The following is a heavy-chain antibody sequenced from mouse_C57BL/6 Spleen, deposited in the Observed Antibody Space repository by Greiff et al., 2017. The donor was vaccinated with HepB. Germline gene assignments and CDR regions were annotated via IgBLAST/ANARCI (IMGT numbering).Heavy chain of an antibody. Sequence: EVKLVASGGGLVKPGGSLKLSCAASGFTFRDYGMHWVRQAPEKGLEWVAYISSGSSTSYYADTGKGRFTISRDNAKNTLCLQMTSLRSEDTAMYYCARRELWRAMDYWGQGTSVTVSS. J-gene: IGHJ4*01. CDR3: ARRELWRAMDY. CDR1: GFTFRDYG. CDR2: ISSGSSTS. V-gene: IGHV5-17*01. D-gene: IGHD1-1*02.